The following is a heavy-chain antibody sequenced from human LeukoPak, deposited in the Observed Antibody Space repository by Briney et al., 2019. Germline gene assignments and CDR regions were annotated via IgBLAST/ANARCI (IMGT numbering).Heavy chain of an antibody. CDR1: GFTFDDYG. CDR3: ARGRGWPDCSGGSCYSANFDY. Sequence: GGSLRLSCAASGFTFDDYGMSWVRQAPGNGLEWVSGINWNGGSTGYADSVKGRFTISRDNAKNSLYLRMNSLRAEDTALYYCARGRGWPDCSGGSCYSANFDYWGQGTLVTVSS. V-gene: IGHV3-20*04. CDR2: INWNGGST. J-gene: IGHJ4*02. D-gene: IGHD2-15*01.